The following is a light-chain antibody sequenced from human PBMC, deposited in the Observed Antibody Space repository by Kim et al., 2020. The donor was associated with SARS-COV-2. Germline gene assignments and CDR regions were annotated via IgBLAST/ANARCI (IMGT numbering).Light chain of an antibody. Sequence: ATINCKSSQSILLRSDKKNYLAWYQQKPGQPPKLLMSWSSTRESGVPDRFSGSGSGTDFTLTISSLQAEDVAVYYCQQFYSSPFTFGPGTKVDIK. CDR3: QQFYSSPFT. J-gene: IGKJ3*01. V-gene: IGKV4-1*01. CDR2: WSS. CDR1: QSILLRSDKKNY.